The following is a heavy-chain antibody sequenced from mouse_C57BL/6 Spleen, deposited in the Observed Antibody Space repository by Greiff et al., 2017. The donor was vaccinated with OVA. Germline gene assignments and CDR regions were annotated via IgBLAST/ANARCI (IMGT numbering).Heavy chain of an antibody. Sequence: EVQLQQSGPELVKPGASVKISCKASGYTFTDYYMNWVKQSHGKSLEWIGDINPNNGGTSYNQKFKGKATLTVDKSSSTAYMELRSLTSEDSAVYYCARGGGYGEGYAMDYWGQGTSVTVSS. CDR2: INPNNGGT. V-gene: IGHV1-26*01. D-gene: IGHD2-2*01. J-gene: IGHJ4*01. CDR1: GYTFTDYY. CDR3: ARGGGYGEGYAMDY.